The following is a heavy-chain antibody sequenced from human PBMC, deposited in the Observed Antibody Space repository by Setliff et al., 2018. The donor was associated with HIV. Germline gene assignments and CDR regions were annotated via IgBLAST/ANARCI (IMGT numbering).Heavy chain of an antibody. J-gene: IGHJ3*02. CDR1: RGSISSGGYY. D-gene: IGHD4-17*01. CDR2: IYYTGST. V-gene: IGHV4-31*03. Sequence: SETLSLTCTVSRGSISSGGYYWSWIRQHPGKGLEWIGCIYYTGSTYYYPSLKSRVTISVDTSKNQLSLKLSSVTAADTAVYFCARSFGDYASVAFDIWGQGTMVTVSS. CDR3: ARSFGDYASVAFDI.